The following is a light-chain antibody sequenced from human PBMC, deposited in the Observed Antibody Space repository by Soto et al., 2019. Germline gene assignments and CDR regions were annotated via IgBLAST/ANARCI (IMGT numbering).Light chain of an antibody. CDR3: QQYIRWPLT. Sequence: EIVMTQSPATLSVSPGERATLSCRASQSVSSNLAWYQQKPGQPPSLLRYGASTGATGTPARFSGSGSGTEFTPTISSLQSEDFAVYYYQQYIRWPLTFGGGTKVDNK. J-gene: IGKJ4*01. CDR1: QSVSSN. CDR2: GAS. V-gene: IGKV3-15*01.